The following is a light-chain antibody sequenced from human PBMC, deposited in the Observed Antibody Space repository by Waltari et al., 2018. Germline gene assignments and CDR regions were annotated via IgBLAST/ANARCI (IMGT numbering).Light chain of an antibody. CDR1: QGISSY. Sequence: AIRMTQSPSSFSASTGDRVTITCRASQGISSYLAWYQQKPGKAPKLLIYAASTLQSGFPSRFSGSGSGTDFTLTISGLQSEDFATYYCQQYYSYPPFTFGPGTKVDIK. J-gene: IGKJ3*01. CDR2: AAS. CDR3: QQYYSYPPFT. V-gene: IGKV1-8*01.